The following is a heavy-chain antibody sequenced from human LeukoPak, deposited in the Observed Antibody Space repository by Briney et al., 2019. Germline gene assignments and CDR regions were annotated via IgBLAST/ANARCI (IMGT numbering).Heavy chain of an antibody. CDR3: ARGTNYYGSGSYYNHYYYGMDV. V-gene: IGHV1-69*04. J-gene: IGHJ6*02. Sequence: SVKVSCKASGGTFSSYAISWVRQAPGQGLEWMGRIIPILGIANYVQKFQGRVTMTRDTSTSTVYMELSSLRSEDTAVYYCARGTNYYGSGSYYNHYYYGMDVWGQGTTVTVSS. CDR2: IIPILGIA. D-gene: IGHD3-10*01. CDR1: GGTFSSYA.